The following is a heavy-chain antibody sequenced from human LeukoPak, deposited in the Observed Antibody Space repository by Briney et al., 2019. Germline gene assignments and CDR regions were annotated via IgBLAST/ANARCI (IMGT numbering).Heavy chain of an antibody. V-gene: IGHV4-39*01. D-gene: IGHD3-10*01. CDR2: IYYSGSS. CDR1: GVSITSSSYY. J-gene: IGHJ4*02. Sequence: SETLSLTCTVSGVSITSSSYYWGWIRQPPGKGLEWIGSIYYSGSSHYNPSLKSRLTISVDTSKNQFSLRLSSVTAADTAVYFCAIIPPRGYGSRSDIDSWGQGTLVTVSS. CDR3: AIIPPRGYGSRSDIDS.